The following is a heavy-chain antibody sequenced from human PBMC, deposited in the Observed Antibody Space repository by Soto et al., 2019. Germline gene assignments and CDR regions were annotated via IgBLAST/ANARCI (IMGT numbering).Heavy chain of an antibody. CDR1: GGSISSVGSY. CDR3: ATGQCSSTRCYPYDYYYYCMDV. J-gene: IGHJ6*02. V-gene: IGHV4-31*03. Sequence: TLSLTCTVSGGSISSVGSYWIWIRQHPGEGLEWLGDIDSSRSACYNPSLKRRVTISVVTSKNQVFVKLSSVTAADTAVYYCATGQCSSTRCYPYDYYYYCMDVWGQGTTVTVSS. D-gene: IGHD2-2*01. CDR2: IDSSRSA.